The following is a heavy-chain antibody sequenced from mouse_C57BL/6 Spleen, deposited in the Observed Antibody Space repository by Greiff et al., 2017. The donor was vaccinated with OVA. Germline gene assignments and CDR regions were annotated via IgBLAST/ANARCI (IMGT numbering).Heavy chain of an antibody. Sequence: QVQLQQPGAELVKPGASVKMSCKASGYTFTSYWITWVKQRPGQGLEWIGDIYPGSGSTNYNEKFKSKATLTVDTSSSTAYMHLSSLTSEDSAVYYCARMYYGSSAFDYWGQGTTLTVSS. CDR2: IYPGSGST. D-gene: IGHD1-1*01. CDR3: ARMYYGSSAFDY. J-gene: IGHJ2*01. V-gene: IGHV1-55*01. CDR1: GYTFTSYW.